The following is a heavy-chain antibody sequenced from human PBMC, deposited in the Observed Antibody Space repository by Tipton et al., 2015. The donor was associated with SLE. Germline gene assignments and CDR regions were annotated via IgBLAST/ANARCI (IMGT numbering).Heavy chain of an antibody. CDR2: IYTSGGT. V-gene: IGHV4-61*02. Sequence: TLSLTCTVSGGSISSGSYYWSWIRQPAGKGLEWIGRIYTSGGTNYNPSLKSRVTISVDPSKNQFSLKLSSVTAADTAVYYCARETERTGDDAFDIWGQGTMVTVSS. CDR1: GGSISSGSYY. D-gene: IGHD2-21*01. CDR3: ARETERTGDDAFDI. J-gene: IGHJ3*02.